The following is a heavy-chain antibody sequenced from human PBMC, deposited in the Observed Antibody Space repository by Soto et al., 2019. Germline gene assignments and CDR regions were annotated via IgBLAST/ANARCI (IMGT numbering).Heavy chain of an antibody. CDR2: ISSSSTTI. Sequence: GGSLRLSCAASGFTFSSYSMNWVRQAPGKGLEWVSYISSSSTTIYYADSVKGRFTISRDNAKNSLYLQMNSLRDEDTAVYYCARALKQWGEFYYYGMDVWGQGTTVTVSS. V-gene: IGHV3-48*02. CDR3: ARALKQWGEFYYYGMDV. D-gene: IGHD6-19*01. J-gene: IGHJ6*02. CDR1: GFTFSSYS.